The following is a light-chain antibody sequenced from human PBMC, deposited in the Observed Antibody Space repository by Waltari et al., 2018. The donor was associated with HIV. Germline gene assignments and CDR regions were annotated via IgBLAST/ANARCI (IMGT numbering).Light chain of an antibody. CDR3: QAWDSSTANV. CDR1: KLGDKY. CDR2: QDS. Sequence: SYELTQPPSVSVSPGQTVSITCSGDKLGDKYACWYQQKPGQSPVLVIYQDSKRPSGIPGRFSGSNSGNTATLTISGTQAMDEADYYCQAWDSSTANVFGTGTKVTVL. J-gene: IGLJ1*01. V-gene: IGLV3-1*01.